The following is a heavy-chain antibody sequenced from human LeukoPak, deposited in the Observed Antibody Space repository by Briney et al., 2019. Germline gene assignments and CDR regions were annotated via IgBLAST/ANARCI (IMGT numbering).Heavy chain of an antibody. CDR1: GFTFSSYW. CDR2: INSDGSST. D-gene: IGHD3-10*02. CDR3: AELGITMIGGV. J-gene: IGHJ6*04. Sequence: GGSLRLSCAASGFTFSSYWMHWVRKAQGKGLGWVSRINSDGSSTSYADSVKGRFTISRDNAKNTLYLQMNSLRAEDTAVYYCAELGITMIGGVWGKGTTVTISS. V-gene: IGHV3-74*01.